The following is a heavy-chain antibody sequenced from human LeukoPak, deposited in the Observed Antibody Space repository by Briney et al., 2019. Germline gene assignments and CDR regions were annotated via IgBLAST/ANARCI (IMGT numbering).Heavy chain of an antibody. J-gene: IGHJ4*02. V-gene: IGHV3-30*03. CDR3: ARNDRGALYDLDY. CDR2: ISYDGSNK. Sequence: GGSLRLSCAASGFTFRSYGMHWVRQAPGKGLEWVAVISYDGSNKYYGDSVKGRFTTSRDISKNTLYLQINSLRAEDTAVYYCARNDRGALYDLDYWGQGTLVTVSS. D-gene: IGHD2-8*01. CDR1: GFTFRSYG.